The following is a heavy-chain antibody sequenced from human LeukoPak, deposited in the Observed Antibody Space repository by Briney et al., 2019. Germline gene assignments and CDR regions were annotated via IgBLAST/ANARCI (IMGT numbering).Heavy chain of an antibody. J-gene: IGHJ4*02. Sequence: GASLQISCKGSGYSFTSYWIGWVRQLPGKGLEWMGIIYPGDSDTRYSPSFQGQVTISADKSISTAYLQWSSLKASDTAMYYCARHADSSGMGTPNDYWGQGTLVTVSS. V-gene: IGHV5-51*01. CDR1: GYSFTSYW. CDR3: ARHADSSGMGTPNDY. D-gene: IGHD3-22*01. CDR2: IYPGDSDT.